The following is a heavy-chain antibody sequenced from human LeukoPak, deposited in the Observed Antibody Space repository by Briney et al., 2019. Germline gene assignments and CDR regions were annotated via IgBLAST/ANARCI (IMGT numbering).Heavy chain of an antibody. D-gene: IGHD3-22*01. CDR2: INHSGST. CDR1: GGSFSGYY. J-gene: IGHJ4*02. V-gene: IGHV4-34*01. Sequence: PSETLSLTCAVYGGSFSGYYWSWIRQPPGKGLEWIGEINHSGSTNYNPSLKSRVTISVDTSKNQFSLKLSSVTAADTAVYYCARRDISGPRRRVFDYWGQGTLVTVSS. CDR3: ARRDISGPRRRVFDY.